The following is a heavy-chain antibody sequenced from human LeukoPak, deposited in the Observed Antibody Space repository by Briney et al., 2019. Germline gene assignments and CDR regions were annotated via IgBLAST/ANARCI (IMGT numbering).Heavy chain of an antibody. D-gene: IGHD6-13*01. J-gene: IGHJ4*02. Sequence: PGGSLRLSRAASGFTFSDYSMNWVRQAPGKGLEWLSYISSSSRTIYYADSVRGRFTVSRDNARDSLYLQMNSLRVEDTAVYYCAKDSSNWSFDYWGQGTLVTVSS. CDR1: GFTFSDYS. CDR2: ISSSSRTI. V-gene: IGHV3-48*01. CDR3: AKDSSNWSFDY.